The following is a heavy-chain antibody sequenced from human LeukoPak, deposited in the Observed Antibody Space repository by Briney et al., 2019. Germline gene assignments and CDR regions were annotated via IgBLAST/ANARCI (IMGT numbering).Heavy chain of an antibody. CDR2: ISAYNGNT. V-gene: IGHV1-18*01. CDR3: ARGYYDLLTGHVVTYYFDY. D-gene: IGHD3-9*01. Sequence: VASVNVSCKASGYTFTSYGISWVRQAPGQGLEWMGWISAYNGNTNYAQKLQGRVTLTRDTSASTVYMELRSLRSEDTAVYYCARGYYDLLTGHVVTYYFDYWGRGTLVTVSS. J-gene: IGHJ4*02. CDR1: GYTFTSYG.